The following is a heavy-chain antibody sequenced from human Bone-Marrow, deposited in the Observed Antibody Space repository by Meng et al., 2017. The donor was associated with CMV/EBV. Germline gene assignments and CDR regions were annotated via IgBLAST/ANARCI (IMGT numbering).Heavy chain of an antibody. Sequence: SETLSLTCTVSGGSISSGGYYWSWIRQHPGKGLEWIGYIYYSGSTYYNPSLKSRVTISVATSKNQFSLKLSSVTAADTAVYYCARGTKQLTYYYYYYGMDVWGQGTTVTVSS. CDR3: ARGTKQLTYYYYYYGMDV. CDR1: GGSISSGGYY. V-gene: IGHV4-31*03. D-gene: IGHD1-14*01. CDR2: IYYSGST. J-gene: IGHJ6*02.